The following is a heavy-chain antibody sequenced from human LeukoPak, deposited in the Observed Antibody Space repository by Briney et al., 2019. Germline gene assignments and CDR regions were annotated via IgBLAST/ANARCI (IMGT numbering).Heavy chain of an antibody. Sequence: ASVKVSCKASGGTFSSYAISWVRQAPGQGLEWMGGIIPIFGTANYAQKFQGRVTITADKSTSTAYMELSSLRSEDTAVYYCARVENDYYDSSGNLDYWGQGTLVTVSS. CDR3: ARVENDYYDSSGNLDY. J-gene: IGHJ4*02. D-gene: IGHD3-22*01. CDR2: IIPIFGTA. CDR1: GGTFSSYA. V-gene: IGHV1-69*06.